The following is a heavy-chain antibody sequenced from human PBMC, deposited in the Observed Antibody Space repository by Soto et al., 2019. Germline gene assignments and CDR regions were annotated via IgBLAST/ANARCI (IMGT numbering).Heavy chain of an antibody. D-gene: IGHD2-2*01. Sequence: ASVKVSCKASGYTFTSYDINWVRQATGQGLEWMGWMNPNSGNTGYAQKFQGRVTMTRNTSISTAYMELSSLRSEDTAVYYCARGLYRCSSTSCYSWFDPWAQGPLVPVSS. CDR2: MNPNSGNT. J-gene: IGHJ5*02. CDR1: GYTFTSYD. CDR3: ARGLYRCSSTSCYSWFDP. V-gene: IGHV1-8*01.